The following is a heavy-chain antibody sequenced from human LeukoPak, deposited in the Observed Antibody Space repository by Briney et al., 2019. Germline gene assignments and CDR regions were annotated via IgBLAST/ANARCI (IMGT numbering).Heavy chain of an antibody. CDR1: GGSISSSSYY. V-gene: IGHV4-39*01. CDR3: AREGGTNAPFDL. D-gene: IGHD2-8*01. CDR2: IYYSGST. Sequence: SETLSLTCTVSGGSISSSSYYWGWIRQPPGKGLEWIGSIYYSGSTYYNPSLKSRVTISVDTSKNQFSLKLSSVTAADTAVYYCAREGGTNAPFDLWGRGTLVTVSS. J-gene: IGHJ2*01.